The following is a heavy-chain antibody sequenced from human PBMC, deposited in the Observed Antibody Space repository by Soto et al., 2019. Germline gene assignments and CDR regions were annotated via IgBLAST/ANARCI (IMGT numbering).Heavy chain of an antibody. Sequence: PGGSLRLSCAASGFTFSSYGMHWVRQAPGKGLEWVAVIWYDGSNKYYADSVKGRFTISRDNSKNTLYLQMNSLRAEDTAVYYCARDPLIPGFGELSHDWFDPWGQGTLVTVSS. CDR2: IWYDGSNK. J-gene: IGHJ5*02. D-gene: IGHD3-10*01. CDR3: ARDPLIPGFGELSHDWFDP. CDR1: GFTFSSYG. V-gene: IGHV3-33*08.